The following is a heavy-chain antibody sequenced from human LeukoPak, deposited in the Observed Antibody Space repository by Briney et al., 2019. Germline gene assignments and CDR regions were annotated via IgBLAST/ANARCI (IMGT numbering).Heavy chain of an antibody. CDR1: GFTFSSYA. CDR2: ISGRAGST. V-gene: IGHV3-23*01. J-gene: IGHJ4*02. Sequence: GGSLRLSCAASGFTFSSYAMSWVRQAPGKGLEWLSAISGRAGSTYYADSVKGRFTISRDNSKNTLYLQMNSLRAEDTAVYYCAKDLGLRRGSSGWYGYWGQGTLVTVSS. CDR3: AKDLGLRRGSSGWYGY. D-gene: IGHD6-19*01.